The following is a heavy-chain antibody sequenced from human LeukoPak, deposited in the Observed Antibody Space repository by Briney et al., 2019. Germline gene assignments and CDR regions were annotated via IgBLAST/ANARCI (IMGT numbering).Heavy chain of an antibody. Sequence: SETLSLTCTVSGGSISSYYWSWIRQPPGKGLEWIGYIYYSGSTKYNPSLKSRVTISVDASKTQFSLKLNSVTAADTAVYYCARDLLIAVAGTNYFDYWGQGTLVTVSS. CDR1: GGSISSYY. CDR2: IYYSGST. CDR3: ARDLLIAVAGTNYFDY. V-gene: IGHV4-59*01. D-gene: IGHD6-19*01. J-gene: IGHJ4*02.